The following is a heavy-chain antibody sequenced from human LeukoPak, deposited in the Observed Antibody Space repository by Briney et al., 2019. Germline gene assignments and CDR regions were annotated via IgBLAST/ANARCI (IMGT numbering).Heavy chain of an antibody. J-gene: IGHJ5*02. D-gene: IGHD4-11*01. Sequence: SVKVSCKASGGTFSSYAISWVRQAPGQGLEWMGGIIPIFGTANYAQKFRGRVTITADESTSTAYMELSSLRSEDTAVYYCARDGLSATVSSYNWFDPWGQGTLVTVSS. CDR3: ARDGLSATVSSYNWFDP. V-gene: IGHV1-69*13. CDR2: IIPIFGTA. CDR1: GGTFSSYA.